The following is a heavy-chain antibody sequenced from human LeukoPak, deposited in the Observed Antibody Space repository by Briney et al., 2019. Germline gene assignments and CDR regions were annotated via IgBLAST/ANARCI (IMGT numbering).Heavy chain of an antibody. J-gene: IGHJ4*02. V-gene: IGHV3-33*01. CDR2: MWHDGSKE. Sequence: GGSLRLSCAASGFTLSSHGMHWVRQAPGKGLEWVAGMWHDGSKEDYADSVKGRFTISRDMSKNTLNLQMNSLRVEDTAMFYCARDLSFGSLDFRGQGTLVTVSS. D-gene: IGHD1-26*01. CDR3: ARDLSFGSLDF. CDR1: GFTLSSHG.